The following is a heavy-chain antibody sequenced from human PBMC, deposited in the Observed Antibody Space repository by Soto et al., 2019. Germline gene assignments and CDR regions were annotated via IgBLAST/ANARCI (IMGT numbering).Heavy chain of an antibody. CDR3: ATLVAAASHDAFDI. CDR2: FDPEDGET. Sequence: ASVKVSCKVSGYTLTELSMHWVRQAPGKGLEWMGGFDPEDGETIHAQKFQGRVTMTEDTSTDTAYMELSSLRSEDTAVYYCATLVAAASHDAFDIWGQGTMVTVSS. CDR1: GYTLTELS. J-gene: IGHJ3*02. D-gene: IGHD6-13*01. V-gene: IGHV1-24*01.